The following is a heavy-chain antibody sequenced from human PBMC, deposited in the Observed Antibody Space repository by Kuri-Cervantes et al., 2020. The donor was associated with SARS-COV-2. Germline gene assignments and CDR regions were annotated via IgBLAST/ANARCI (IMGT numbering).Heavy chain of an antibody. V-gene: IGHV3-23*01. CDR2: ISGSGGST. CDR3: ARGHYGLDV. Sequence: GESLKISCAASGFTFSSYAMSWVRQAPGKGLEWVSAISGSGGSTYYADSVKGRFTISRDNAENSVYLQMHSLRVDDTAAYYCARGHYGLDVWGQGTTVTVSS. J-gene: IGHJ6*02. CDR1: GFTFSSYA.